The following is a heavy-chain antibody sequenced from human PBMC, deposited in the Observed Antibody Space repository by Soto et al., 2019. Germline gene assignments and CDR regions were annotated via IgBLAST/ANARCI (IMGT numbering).Heavy chain of an antibody. CDR3: ARDGGKTSKKKYDFWSGYPLDY. CDR2: IIPIFGTA. J-gene: IGHJ4*02. D-gene: IGHD3-3*01. V-gene: IGHV1-69*13. CDR1: GGTFSSYS. Sequence: SVNVSCKSSGGTFSSYSISWVRQAPGQGLECMGGIIPIFGTANYAQKFQGRVTITADESTSTAYMELSSLRSEDTAVYYCARDGGKTSKKKYDFWSGYPLDYWGQGTLVTVSS.